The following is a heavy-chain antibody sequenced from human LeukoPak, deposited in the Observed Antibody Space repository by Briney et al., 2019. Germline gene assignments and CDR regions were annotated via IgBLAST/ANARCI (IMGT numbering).Heavy chain of an antibody. CDR3: ARGHSTGCFDY. J-gene: IGHJ4*02. V-gene: IGHV3-74*01. CDR1: GFTVSSNY. Sequence: GGSLRLSCAASGFTVSSNYMSWVRQAPGKGLVWVSRINSGGSDSIYADSVKGRFTISRDNAQNTVYLQMNSLRAEDTAIYYCARGHSTGCFDYWGQGTLVTVSS. CDR2: INSGGSDS. D-gene: IGHD1-14*01.